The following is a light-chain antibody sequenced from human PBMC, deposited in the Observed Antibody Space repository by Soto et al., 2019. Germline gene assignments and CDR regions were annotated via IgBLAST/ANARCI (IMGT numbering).Light chain of an antibody. CDR1: DSNIGSNT. V-gene: IGLV1-44*01. CDR2: SNS. Sequence: QSVLTQPPSASGTPGQRVTISCSGRDSNIGSNTVNWYQQVPGTAPKLLIYSNSQRPSGVPDRFSGSKSGTSASLAISGLQSEYEGDYYCAAWDDSLNGRAVFGGGTKVTVL. CDR3: AAWDDSLNGRAV. J-gene: IGLJ3*02.